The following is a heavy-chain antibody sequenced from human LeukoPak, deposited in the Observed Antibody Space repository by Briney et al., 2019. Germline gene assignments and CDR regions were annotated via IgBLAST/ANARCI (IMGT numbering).Heavy chain of an antibody. J-gene: IGHJ4*02. Sequence: SQTLSLTCAVSGGSISSGGYSWSWIRQPPGKGLEWIGYIYHSGSTYYNPSLKSRVTISVDRSKNQFSLKLSSVTAADTAVYYCARARKRSGYSSGWYGDSTTWFDYWGQGTLVTVSS. CDR2: IYHSGST. D-gene: IGHD6-19*01. CDR3: ARARKRSGYSSGWYGDSTTWFDY. CDR1: GGSISSGGYS. V-gene: IGHV4-30-2*01.